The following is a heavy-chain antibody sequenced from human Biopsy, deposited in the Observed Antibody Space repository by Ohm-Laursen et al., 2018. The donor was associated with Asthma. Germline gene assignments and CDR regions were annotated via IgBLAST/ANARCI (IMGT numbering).Heavy chain of an antibody. J-gene: IGHJ6*02. D-gene: IGHD5/OR15-5a*01. V-gene: IGHV3-23*01. CDR2: ISSGGGSR. CDR1: GFRFSDYG. Sequence: GSLRLSCAASGFRFSDYGMNWVRQAPGKGLEWVASISSGGGSRDYADSMEGRFTISRDNYNMVFLHMKYLRAEDTAIYYCARFSMCTRTACGPYYIYKMDVWGQGTTVTVSS. CDR3: ARFSMCTRTACGPYYIYKMDV.